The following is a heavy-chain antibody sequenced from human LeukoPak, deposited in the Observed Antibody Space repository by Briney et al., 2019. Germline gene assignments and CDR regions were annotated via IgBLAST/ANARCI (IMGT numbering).Heavy chain of an antibody. J-gene: IGHJ6*03. V-gene: IGHV1-8*01. CDR3: ARGVRGCSGGSCYFGFNYSYYMDV. D-gene: IGHD2-15*01. CDR2: MNPNSGNT. CDR1: GYTFTSYD. Sequence: ASVKVSCKASGYTFTSYDINWVRQATGQGLEWMGWMNPNSGNTGYAQKFQGRVTMTRNTAISTAYMELSSLRSEDTAVYYCARGVRGCSGGSCYFGFNYSYYMDVWGKGTTVTVSS.